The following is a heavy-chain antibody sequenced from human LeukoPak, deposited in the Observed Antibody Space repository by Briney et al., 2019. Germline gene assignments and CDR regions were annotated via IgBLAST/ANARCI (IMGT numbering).Heavy chain of an antibody. J-gene: IGHJ5*02. Sequence: SETLSLTCTVSGGSISSGDYYWSWIRQPPGKGLEWIGYIYYSGSTYYNPSLKSRVTISVDTSKNQFSLKLSSVTAADTAVYYCARILWFGEPTSGKWFDPWGQGTLVTVSS. D-gene: IGHD3-10*01. CDR3: ARILWFGEPTSGKWFDP. CDR2: IYYSGST. V-gene: IGHV4-30-4*01. CDR1: GGSISSGDYY.